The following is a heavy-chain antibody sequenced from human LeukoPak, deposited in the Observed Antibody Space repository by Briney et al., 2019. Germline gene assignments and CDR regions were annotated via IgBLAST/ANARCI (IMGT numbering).Heavy chain of an antibody. J-gene: IGHJ4*02. V-gene: IGHV3-33*05. CDR3: ARDLDSSLRD. CDR1: GFTFSSYG. Sequence: GRSLRLSCAASGFTFSSYGMHWVRQAPGKGLEWVAVISYDGSDKYYADFVKGRFTISRDNSRNTLYLQMNSLRAEDTAVYYCARDLDSSLRDWSQGTLVTVSS. CDR2: ISYDGSDK. D-gene: IGHD6-19*01.